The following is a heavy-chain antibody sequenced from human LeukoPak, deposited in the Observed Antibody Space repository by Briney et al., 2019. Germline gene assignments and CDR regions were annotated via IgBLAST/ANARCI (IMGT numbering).Heavy chain of an antibody. Sequence: PGGSLRLSCAASGFGFNNYEMSWVRQTPGKGLEWVSYISSGGVTTYYADSVKGRFTISRDNSKNTLYLQMNSLRAEDTALYHCAKGSKVGDYCGQGTLVTVSS. CDR1: GFGFNNYE. J-gene: IGHJ4*02. CDR3: AKGSKVGDY. CDR2: ISSGGVTT. V-gene: IGHV3-23*01.